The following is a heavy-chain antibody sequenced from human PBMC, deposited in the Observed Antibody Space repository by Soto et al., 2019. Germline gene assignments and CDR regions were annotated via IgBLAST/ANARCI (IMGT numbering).Heavy chain of an antibody. Sequence: SGPTLVNPTQTLTLTCTFSGFSLSTSGMRVSWIRQPPGKALEWLARIDWDDDKLYSTSLKTRLTISKDTSKNQVVLTMTNMDPVDTATYYCARSIVAAGNRWFDPWGQGTLVTVS. J-gene: IGHJ5*02. CDR1: GFSLSTSGMR. V-gene: IGHV2-70*04. CDR3: ARSIVAAGNRWFDP. D-gene: IGHD6-13*01. CDR2: IDWDDDK.